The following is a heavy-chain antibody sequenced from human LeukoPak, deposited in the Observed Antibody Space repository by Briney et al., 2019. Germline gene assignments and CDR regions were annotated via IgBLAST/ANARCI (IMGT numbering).Heavy chain of an antibody. Sequence: QSGGSLRLSCAASGFTFRNYGMEWVRQAPGKGLEWVAVIWYDGSNKYYADSVKGRFTISRDNSKNTLYLQMNSLRAEDTSVYYCATVRGGSGTYYNDYWGQGTLVTASS. CDR1: GFTFRNYG. CDR2: IWYDGSNK. J-gene: IGHJ4*02. D-gene: IGHD3-10*01. V-gene: IGHV3-33*01. CDR3: ATVRGGSGTYYNDY.